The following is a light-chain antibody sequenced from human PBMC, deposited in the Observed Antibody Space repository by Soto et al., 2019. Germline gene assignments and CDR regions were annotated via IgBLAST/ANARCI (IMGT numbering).Light chain of an antibody. CDR1: SGDVGGYNF. Sequence: QSALTQPRSVSGSPGQSVTISCTGTSGDVGGYNFVSWYQQHPGQAPTLMIFDVSQRPSGVPDRFSGSKSCNTASLTISGLQADDESCYSSYAYGRSCTWVFGAGTKLTVL. V-gene: IGLV2-11*01. J-gene: IGLJ1*01. CDR2: DVS. CDR3: YAYGRSCTWV.